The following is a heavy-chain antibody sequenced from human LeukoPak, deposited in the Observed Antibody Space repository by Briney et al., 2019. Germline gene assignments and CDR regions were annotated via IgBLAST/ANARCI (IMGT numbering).Heavy chain of an antibody. D-gene: IGHD3-3*01. CDR3: ARGAYDFWSGYFPAEYFQH. Sequence: ASVKVSCKASGSTFTSYGISWVRQAPGQGLEWMGWISAYNGNTNYAQKLQGRVTMTTDTSTSTAYMELRSLRSDDTAVYYCARGAYDFWSGYFPAEYFQHWGQGTLVTVSS. V-gene: IGHV1-18*01. J-gene: IGHJ1*01. CDR2: ISAYNGNT. CDR1: GSTFTSYG.